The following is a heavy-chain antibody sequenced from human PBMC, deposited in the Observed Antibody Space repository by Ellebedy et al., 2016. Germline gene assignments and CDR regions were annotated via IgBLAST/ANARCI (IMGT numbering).Heavy chain of an antibody. Sequence: SETLSLTCNVSGGSVSSDYWNWIRRPPGKGLEWIGFVFHTGATLYNPSLKSRVTMSVDTSKSQISLRLMSVTAADTAVYYCAKWHGGWYAFTVWGQGTMVTVSS. CDR2: VFHTGAT. V-gene: IGHV4-59*02. J-gene: IGHJ3*01. CDR3: AKWHGGWYAFTV. CDR1: GGSVSSDY. D-gene: IGHD6-19*01.